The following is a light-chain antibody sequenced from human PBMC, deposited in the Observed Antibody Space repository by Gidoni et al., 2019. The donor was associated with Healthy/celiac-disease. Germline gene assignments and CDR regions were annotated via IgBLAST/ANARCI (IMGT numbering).Light chain of an antibody. Sequence: QSVLTQPPSVSGAPGQRVTISCTGSSSNIGAGYAVPWYQQLPGTAPKLLIYGNSKRPSGVPDRFSGSKSGTSASLAITGLQAEDEADYYCQSYDSSLSALYVFGTGTKVTVL. CDR1: SSNIGAGYA. CDR2: GNS. V-gene: IGLV1-40*01. J-gene: IGLJ1*01. CDR3: QSYDSSLSALYV.